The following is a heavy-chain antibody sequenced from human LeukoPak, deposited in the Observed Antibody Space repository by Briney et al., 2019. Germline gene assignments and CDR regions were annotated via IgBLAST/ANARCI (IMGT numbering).Heavy chain of an antibody. CDR1: RFTVSSSY. CDR3: VRGGDYYDSSGPLDY. CDR2: IYSGGIT. Sequence: GGSLRLSCAASRFTVSSSYMSWVRQAPGKGLECVSIIYSGGITYYADSVKGRFTISRDNSKITLSLQMNSLRAEDTAVYYCVRGGDYYDSSGPLDYWGQGTLVTVYS. J-gene: IGHJ4*02. V-gene: IGHV3-66*01. D-gene: IGHD3-22*01.